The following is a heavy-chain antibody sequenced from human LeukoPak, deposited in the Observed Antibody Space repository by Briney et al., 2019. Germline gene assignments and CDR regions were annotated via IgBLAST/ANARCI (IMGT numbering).Heavy chain of an antibody. CDR1: GDSISSSHW. V-gene: IGHV4-4*02. Sequence: PSETLSLTCAVSGDSISSSHWWSWVRPSPGKGLEWIGEIYHSGNTNYNPSLKSRAAISLDKSSNQFSLRLTSVTAADTAVYYCARALVVVTATDWFDPWGQGTLVTVSS. D-gene: IGHD2-21*02. CDR2: IYHSGNT. CDR3: ARALVVVTATDWFDP. J-gene: IGHJ5*02.